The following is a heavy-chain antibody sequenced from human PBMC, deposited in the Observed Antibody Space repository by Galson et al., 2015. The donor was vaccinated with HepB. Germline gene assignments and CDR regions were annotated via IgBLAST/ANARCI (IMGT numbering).Heavy chain of an antibody. V-gene: IGHV1-69*13. CDR3: ARTSGIGTMIVTAFDI. D-gene: IGHD3-22*01. J-gene: IGHJ3*02. Sequence: SVKVSCKASGGTFSSYAISWVRQAPGQGLEWMGGIIPIFGTANYAQKFQGRVTITADESTSTAYMELSSLRSEDTAVYYCARTSGIGTMIVTAFDIWGQGTMVTVSS. CDR1: GGTFSSYA. CDR2: IIPIFGTA.